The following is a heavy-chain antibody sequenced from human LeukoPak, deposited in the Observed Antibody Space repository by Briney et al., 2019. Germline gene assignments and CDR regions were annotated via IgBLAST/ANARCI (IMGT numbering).Heavy chain of an antibody. V-gene: IGHV1-2*02. Sequence: HAASVKVSCKASGYTFTGYYMHWVRQAPGQGLEWMGWINPNSGGTKFEQKFQGRVTLTRDTSISTAYMVLSRLGSDDTAVHYCARGDSNSWYFLDYWGQGTLITVSS. CDR1: GYTFTGYY. D-gene: IGHD6-13*01. CDR2: INPNSGGT. J-gene: IGHJ4*02. CDR3: ARGDSNSWYFLDY.